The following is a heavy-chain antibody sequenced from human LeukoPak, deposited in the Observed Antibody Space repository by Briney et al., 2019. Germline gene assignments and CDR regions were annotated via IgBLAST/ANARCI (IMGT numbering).Heavy chain of an antibody. D-gene: IGHD3-10*01. J-gene: IGHJ1*01. CDR3: ARDSSEFRSLIFH. CDR2: ITPMFGTA. Sequence: GASVKVSCKASGYTFTFYGVTWVRQAPGQGLEWMGGITPMFGTAKYAQKFQGRVTITADESTSTAYMELSSLRSEDTAVYYCARDSSEFRSLIFHWGQGTLVTVSS. V-gene: IGHV1-69*13. CDR1: GYTFTFYG.